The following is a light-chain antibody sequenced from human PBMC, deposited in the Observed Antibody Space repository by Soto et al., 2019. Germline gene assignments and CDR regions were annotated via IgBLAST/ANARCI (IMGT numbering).Light chain of an antibody. CDR1: SSNIGSNT. CDR2: SNN. CDR3: AAWDDSLNGYV. V-gene: IGLV1-44*01. J-gene: IGLJ1*01. Sequence: QSVLTQPPSASWTPGQRVTISCSGSSSNIGSNTVNWYQQLPGTATKLLIYSNNQRPSGVPDRFSGSKSGTSDSLAISGLQSEDEADYYCAAWDDSLNGYVFGTGTKLTVL.